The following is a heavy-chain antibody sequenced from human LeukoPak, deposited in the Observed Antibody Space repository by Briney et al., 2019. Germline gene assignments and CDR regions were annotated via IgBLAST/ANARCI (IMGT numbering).Heavy chain of an antibody. CDR1: GGTFSSYA. Sequence: ASVKVSCKASGGTFSSYAISWVRQAPGQGLEWMGGIIPIFGTANYAQKFQGRVTITADKSTSTAYMELSSLRSEDTAVYCCARPSRGDYYYYMDVWGKGTTVTVSS. CDR3: ARPSRGDYYYYMDV. J-gene: IGHJ6*03. V-gene: IGHV1-69*06. D-gene: IGHD3-10*01. CDR2: IIPIFGTA.